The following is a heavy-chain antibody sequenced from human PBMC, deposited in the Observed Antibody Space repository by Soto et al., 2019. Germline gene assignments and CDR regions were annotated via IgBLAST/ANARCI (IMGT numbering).Heavy chain of an antibody. J-gene: IGHJ6*03. V-gene: IGHV3-21*01. CDR1: GFTFSSYS. CDR2: ISSSSSYI. Sequence: GGSLRLSCAASGFTFSSYSMNWVRQAPGKGLEWVSSISSSSSYIYYADSVKGRFTISRDNAKNSLYLQMNSLRAEDTAVYYCARGDGVDTAMVPIYYYYYYYMDVWGKGTTVTVSS. D-gene: IGHD5-18*01. CDR3: ARGDGVDTAMVPIYYYYYYYMDV.